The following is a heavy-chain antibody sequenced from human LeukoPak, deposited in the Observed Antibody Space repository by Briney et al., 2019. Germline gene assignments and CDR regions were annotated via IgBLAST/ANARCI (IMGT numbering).Heavy chain of an antibody. CDR1: GFTFSSYW. J-gene: IGHJ6*02. CDR2: IKTDGTIT. Sequence: GGSLRLSCAASGFTFSSYWMHWVRQPPGKGLVWVSYIKTDGTITNYADSVKGRFTISRDNAKNSLYLQMNSLRAEDTALYYCAKDMREGATSGNYYYYYGMDVWGQGTTVTVSS. D-gene: IGHD1-26*01. V-gene: IGHV3-74*01. CDR3: AKDMREGATSGNYYYYYGMDV.